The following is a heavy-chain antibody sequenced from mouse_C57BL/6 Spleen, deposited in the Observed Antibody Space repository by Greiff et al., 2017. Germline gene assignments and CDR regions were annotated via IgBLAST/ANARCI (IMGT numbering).Heavy chain of an antibody. Sequence: VTLVESGGGLVKPGGSLKLSCAASGFPFSSSTLSWFLHTPEKRLAWVATFSGGGGNPYFPDSVKGRFTISRDNAKNTLYLQMSSLRSEDTALYYCARGIYYDYDGGAMDYWGQGTSVTVSS. CDR3: ARGIYYDYDGGAMDY. CDR1: GFPFSSST. D-gene: IGHD2-4*01. CDR2: FSGGGGNP. J-gene: IGHJ4*01. V-gene: IGHV5-9*01.